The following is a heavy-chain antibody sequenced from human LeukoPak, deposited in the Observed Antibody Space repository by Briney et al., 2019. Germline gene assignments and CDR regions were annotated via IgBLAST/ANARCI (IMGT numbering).Heavy chain of an antibody. D-gene: IGHD3-3*01. CDR2: ISSSSYI. CDR3: ARDTGHTIFGVGSGRY. CDR1: GFTFSSYS. V-gene: IGHV3-21*01. J-gene: IGHJ4*02. Sequence: GGSLGLSCAASGFTFSSYSMNWVRQAPGKGLEWVSSISSSSYIYYADSVKGRFTISRDSAKNSLYLQMNSLRAEDTAVHYCARDTGHTIFGVGSGRYWGQGTLVTVSS.